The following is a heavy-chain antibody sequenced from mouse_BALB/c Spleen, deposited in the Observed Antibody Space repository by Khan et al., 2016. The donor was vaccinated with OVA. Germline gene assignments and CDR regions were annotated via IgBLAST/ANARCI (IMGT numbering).Heavy chain of an antibody. CDR2: INTYTGEP. CDR3: ARPPYFSYVMVY. Sequence: LVESGPELKKPGETVKISCKASGYTFTNYGMNWVKQAPGKGLKWMGWINTYTGEPTYADDFKGRFAFSLETSASTAYLQINNIKNEDTATYFCARPPYFSYVMVYWGQGTSVTVPS. D-gene: IGHD2-10*01. V-gene: IGHV9-3-1*01. CDR1: GYTFTNYG. J-gene: IGHJ4*01.